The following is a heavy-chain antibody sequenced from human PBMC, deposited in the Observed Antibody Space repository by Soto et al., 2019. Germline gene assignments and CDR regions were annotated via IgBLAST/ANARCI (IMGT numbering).Heavy chain of an antibody. Sequence: PSETLSLTCTVSGGSISSYYWSWIRQPAGKGLEWIGRIYTSGSTNYNPSLKSRVTMSVDTSKNQFSLKLSSVTAADTAVYYCARHSPYGSGSYYDYWGQGTLVTVSS. CDR3: ARHSPYGSGSYYDY. V-gene: IGHV4-4*07. D-gene: IGHD3-10*01. J-gene: IGHJ4*02. CDR2: IYTSGST. CDR1: GGSISSYY.